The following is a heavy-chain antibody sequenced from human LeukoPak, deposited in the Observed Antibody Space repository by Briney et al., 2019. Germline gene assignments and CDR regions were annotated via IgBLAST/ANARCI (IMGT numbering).Heavy chain of an antibody. V-gene: IGHV3-69-1*01. Sequence: GGSLRLSWAASGFSLSTFNMNWVRQAPGKGLEWVSCISGTGSVYYAASVRGRFTISRDNAGNSLFLQLNSLRTEDTAVYFCARDLPGSSWYALDSWGQGTLVTVS. J-gene: IGHJ5*01. CDR2: ISGTGSV. CDR3: ARDLPGSSWYALDS. CDR1: GFSLSTFN. D-gene: IGHD6-13*01.